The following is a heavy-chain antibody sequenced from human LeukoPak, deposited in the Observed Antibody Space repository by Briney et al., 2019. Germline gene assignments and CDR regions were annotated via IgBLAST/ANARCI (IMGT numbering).Heavy chain of an antibody. CDR2: IYYSGST. V-gene: IGHV4-39*01. D-gene: IGHD3-22*01. CDR3: ASRKNYYDSSGADY. CDR1: GGSISSSSYY. J-gene: IGHJ4*02. Sequence: PSETLSLTCTVSGGSISSSSYYWGWIRQPPGKGLEWIGSIYYSGSTYYNPSLKSRVTISVDTSKNQFSLKLSSVTAADTAVYYCASRKNYYDSSGADYWGQGTLVTVSS.